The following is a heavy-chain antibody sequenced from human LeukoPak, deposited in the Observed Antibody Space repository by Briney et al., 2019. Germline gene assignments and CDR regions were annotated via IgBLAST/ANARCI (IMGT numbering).Heavy chain of an antibody. Sequence: GASVKVSCKASGYTFTNYYIHWVRQAPGQGLEWMGIINPSGGSTTYAQKFQGRVTMTRDTSTRTVYMELRSLRSEDTAVYYCVRSPHGSSLNWFDPWGQGTLVTVSS. D-gene: IGHD6-13*01. CDR2: INPSGGST. J-gene: IGHJ5*02. V-gene: IGHV1-46*01. CDR1: GYTFTNYY. CDR3: VRSPHGSSLNWFDP.